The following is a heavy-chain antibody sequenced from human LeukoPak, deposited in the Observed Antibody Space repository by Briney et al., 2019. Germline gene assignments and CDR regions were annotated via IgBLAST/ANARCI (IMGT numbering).Heavy chain of an antibody. Sequence: GGSLRLSCAASGFTFSGSAMSWVRQAPGKGLEWVSVISSNGLSTSYADSVKGRFTISRDNSKSTLHLQMNSLRAEDTAAYYCAGRSGSGTYRWGQGTLVTVSS. D-gene: IGHD3-10*01. J-gene: IGHJ4*02. CDR3: AGRSGSGTYR. CDR1: GFTFSGSA. V-gene: IGHV3-23*01. CDR2: ISSNGLST.